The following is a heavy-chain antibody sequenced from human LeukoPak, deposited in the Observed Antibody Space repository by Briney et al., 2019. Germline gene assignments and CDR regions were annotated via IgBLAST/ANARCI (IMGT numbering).Heavy chain of an antibody. CDR2: INPNSGGT. CDR1: GYTFTGYY. D-gene: IGHD6-19*01. Sequence: GASVKVSCKASGYTFTGYYMHWVRQAPGQGLEWMGWINPNSGGTNYAQKFQGRVTMTRDTSISTAYMELSRLRSDDTAVYYCARGLAVAGTLTDFDYWGQGTLVTVSS. J-gene: IGHJ4*02. CDR3: ARGLAVAGTLTDFDY. V-gene: IGHV1-2*02.